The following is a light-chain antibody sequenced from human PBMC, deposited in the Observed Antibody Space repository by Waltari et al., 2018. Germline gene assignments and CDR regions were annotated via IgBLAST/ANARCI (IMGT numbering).Light chain of an antibody. CDR1: NLGSTS. CDR3: QVWDSSSDVV. J-gene: IGLJ2*01. V-gene: IGLV3-21*04. CDR2: DDS. Sequence: SYVLTQPPSVSVAPGKTARLTCGGNNLGSTSVHWYQQKPGQAPVLVIYDDSDRPSGIPERFSGSNSGNTATLTISRVEAGDEADYYCQVWDSSSDVVFGGGTKLTVL.